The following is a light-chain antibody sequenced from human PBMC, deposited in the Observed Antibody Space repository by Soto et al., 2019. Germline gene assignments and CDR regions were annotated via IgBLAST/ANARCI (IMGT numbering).Light chain of an antibody. Sequence: QSALTQPASVSGSPGQTIAISCTGTSSDVVTYKYVSWYQQHPGKAPKLKIYEVSIRPSGVSDRFSGSKSGNTASLTISGLRPEDEAYYYCCSYAGSTTRVVFGGGTKLTVL. CDR1: SSDVVTYKY. CDR3: CSYAGSTTRVV. J-gene: IGLJ2*01. CDR2: EVS. V-gene: IGLV2-14*01.